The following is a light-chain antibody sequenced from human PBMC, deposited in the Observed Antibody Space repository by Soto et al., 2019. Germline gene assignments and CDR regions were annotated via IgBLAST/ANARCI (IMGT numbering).Light chain of an antibody. Sequence: DIQMTQSPSTLSASVGDRVTITCRASQSISSWLAWYQQKPGKAPKLLIYDASNLESGVPSRFSGSGSGTEFTLIISSLQSDDFATYYCQEYSSYWTFGQGTKVDIK. CDR1: QSISSW. CDR2: DAS. CDR3: QEYSSYWT. V-gene: IGKV1-5*01. J-gene: IGKJ1*01.